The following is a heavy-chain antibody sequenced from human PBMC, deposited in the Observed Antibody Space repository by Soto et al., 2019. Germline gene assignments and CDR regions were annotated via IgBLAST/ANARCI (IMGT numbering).Heavy chain of an antibody. J-gene: IGHJ6*03. Sequence: LSVTCTVSGGCISRYYWSWIRQPPGKGLEWIGYIYYSGSTNYNPSLKSRVTISVDTSKNQFSLKLSSVTAADTAVYYCARAQTLLFYYYMDVWGKGTTVTVSS. D-gene: IGHD2-15*01. CDR1: GGCISRYY. CDR3: ARAQTLLFYYYMDV. V-gene: IGHV4-59*01. CDR2: IYYSGST.